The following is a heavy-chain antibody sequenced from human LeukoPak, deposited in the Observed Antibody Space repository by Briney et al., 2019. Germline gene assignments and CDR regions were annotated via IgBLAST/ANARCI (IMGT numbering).Heavy chain of an antibody. V-gene: IGHV3-23*01. J-gene: IGHJ4*02. Sequence: GGSLRLSCAASGFTFSSYGMHWVRQAPGKGLEWVSAISGSGGSTYYADSVKGRFTISRDNSKNTLYLQMNSLRAEDTAVYYCAKFPPGGQHLYFDYWGQGTLVTVSS. D-gene: IGHD3-3*02. CDR1: GFTFSSYG. CDR2: ISGSGGST. CDR3: AKFPPGGQHLYFDY.